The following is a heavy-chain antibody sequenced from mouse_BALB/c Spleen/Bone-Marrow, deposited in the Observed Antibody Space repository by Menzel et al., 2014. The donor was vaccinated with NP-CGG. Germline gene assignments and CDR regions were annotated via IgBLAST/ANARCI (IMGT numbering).Heavy chain of an antibody. V-gene: IGHV5-6*01. Sequence: EVMLVESGGDLVKPGGSLKLSCAASGFTFSSYGMSWVRQTPDKRLEWVATISSGGSYTYYPDSVKGRFTISRDNAKNTLYLQMSSLKSEDTAMYYCARQDCDWFAYWGQGTLVTVSA. CDR2: ISSGGSYT. CDR3: ARQDCDWFAY. J-gene: IGHJ3*01. CDR1: GFTFSSYG.